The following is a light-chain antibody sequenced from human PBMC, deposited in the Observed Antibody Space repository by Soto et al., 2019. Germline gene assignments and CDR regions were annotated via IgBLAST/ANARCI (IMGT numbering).Light chain of an antibody. CDR2: GAS. J-gene: IGKJ1*01. Sequence: EIVLTQSPGTLSLSPGERATLSCRASQTFDTNYLAWYQQIPGQAPRLLIYGASTRATGIPDRFSGSGSGTDFTLTISRLDPEDSAVYYCQQYATSPWTFGQGTKVDIK. CDR1: QTFDTNY. V-gene: IGKV3-20*01. CDR3: QQYATSPWT.